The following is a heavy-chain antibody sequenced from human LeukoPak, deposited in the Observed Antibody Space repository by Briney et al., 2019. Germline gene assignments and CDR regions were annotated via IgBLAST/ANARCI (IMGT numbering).Heavy chain of an antibody. D-gene: IGHD3-9*01. J-gene: IGHJ4*02. CDR2: ISYDGSNK. V-gene: IGHV3-30*03. CDR1: GFTFSSYG. Sequence: PGGSLRLSCAASGFTFSSYGMHWVRQAPGKGLEWVAVISYDGSNKYYADSVKGRFTISRDNSKNTLYLQMNSLRAEDTAVCYCALVRYFDWLYDYWGQGTLVTVSS. CDR3: ALVRYFDWLYDY.